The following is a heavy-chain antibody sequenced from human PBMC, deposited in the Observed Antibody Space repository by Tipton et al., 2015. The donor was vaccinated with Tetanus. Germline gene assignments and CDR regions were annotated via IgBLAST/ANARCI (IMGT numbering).Heavy chain of an antibody. D-gene: IGHD3-3*01. V-gene: IGHV4-61*02. J-gene: IGHJ6*02. CDR3: ARDSPYYDFWSGRIIADYYYYGMDV. Sequence: TLSLTCTVSGGSISSSSYYWGWIRQPAGKGLEWIGRIYTSGSTNYNPSLKSRVTMSVDTSKNQFSLKLSSVTAADTAVYYCARDSPYYDFWSGRIIADYYYYGMDVWGQGTTVTVSS. CDR2: IYTSGST. CDR1: GGSISSSSYY.